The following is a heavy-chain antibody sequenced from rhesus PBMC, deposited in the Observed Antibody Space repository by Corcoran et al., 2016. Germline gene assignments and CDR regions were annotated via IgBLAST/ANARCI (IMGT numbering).Heavy chain of an antibody. CDR1: GFTFSTYG. V-gene: IGHV3-54*02. J-gene: IGHJ6*01. CDR2: ISFDASKK. Sequence: EVQLVESGGGWVQPGGSQKRSCEAAGFTFSTYGIHWVRQAPGKGMEWVAVISFDASKKYYADSIKDRFTLSRDNSKHLVYLQMHNLTLEDTAVYYCVRGFYGLDSWGQGVVVTVSS. CDR3: VRGFYGLDS.